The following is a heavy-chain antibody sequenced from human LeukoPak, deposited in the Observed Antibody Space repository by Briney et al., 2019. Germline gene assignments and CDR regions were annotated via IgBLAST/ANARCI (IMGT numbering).Heavy chain of an antibody. D-gene: IGHD3-10*01. Sequence: SETLSLTCAVYGGSFSGYYWSWIRQPPGKGLEWIGEINHSGSTNYNPSLKSRVTMSVDTSKNQFSLRLSSVTAADTAVYYCARAPVNGSGSYPDNWFDPWGQGTLVTVSS. CDR3: ARAPVNGSGSYPDNWFDP. J-gene: IGHJ5*02. CDR2: INHSGST. CDR1: GGSFSGYY. V-gene: IGHV4-34*01.